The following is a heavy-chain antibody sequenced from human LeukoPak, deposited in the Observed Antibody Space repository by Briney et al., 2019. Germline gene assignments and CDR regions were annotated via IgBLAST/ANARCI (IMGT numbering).Heavy chain of an antibody. CDR2: IYYSGST. CDR1: GGSISNYY. J-gene: IGHJ4*02. V-gene: IGHV4-59*01. D-gene: IGHD3-9*01. Sequence: PSETLSLTCTVSGGSISNYYWNFIRQPPGKGLEWIGYIYYSGSTNYNPSLKSRVTISVDTSKNQFSLKLSSVTAADTAVYYCARSSRNFDWLYFLDYWGQGTLVTVSS. CDR3: ARSSRNFDWLYFLDY.